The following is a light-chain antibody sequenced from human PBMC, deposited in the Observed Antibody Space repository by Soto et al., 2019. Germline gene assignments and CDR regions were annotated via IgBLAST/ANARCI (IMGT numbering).Light chain of an antibody. V-gene: IGKV3-15*01. CDR3: QQYHRWPRAT. CDR1: QSISSN. CDR2: RTS. Sequence: VMTQAPGTRSELGGGRATLYCRASQSISSNLAWYQQKPGQAPRLLMFRTSSRATGFPARFSGSVSRTEFNLTSISLQPSDFGAHHCQQYHRWPRATFGGGTKVDIK. J-gene: IGKJ4*01.